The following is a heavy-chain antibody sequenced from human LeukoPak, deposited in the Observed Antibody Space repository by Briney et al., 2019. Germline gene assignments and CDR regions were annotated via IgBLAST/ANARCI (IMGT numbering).Heavy chain of an antibody. J-gene: IGHJ4*02. V-gene: IGHV3-23*01. CDR2: ISGSGGST. CDR3: AKTYGYCSGGSCYELDY. CDR1: GFTFSSYS. D-gene: IGHD2-15*01. Sequence: PGGSLRLSCAASGFTFSSYSMNWVRQAPGKGLEWVSAISGSGGSTYYADSVKGRFTISRDNSKNTLYLQMNSLRAEDTAVYYCAKTYGYCSGGSCYELDYWGQGTLVTVSS.